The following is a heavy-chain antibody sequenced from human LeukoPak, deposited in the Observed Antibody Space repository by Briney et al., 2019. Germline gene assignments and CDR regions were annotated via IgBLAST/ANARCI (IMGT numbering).Heavy chain of an antibody. Sequence: ASVKVSCKASGYTFTSYDINWVRQATGQGLEWMGWMNPNSGNTGYAQKFQGRVTMTRNTSISTAYMELSSLRSEDTAVYYCARAGLRFLEWLSSRVRDRGTNWFDPWGQGTLVTVSS. CDR1: GYTFTSYD. J-gene: IGHJ5*02. CDR3: ARAGLRFLEWLSSRVRDRGTNWFDP. V-gene: IGHV1-8*01. D-gene: IGHD3-3*01. CDR2: MNPNSGNT.